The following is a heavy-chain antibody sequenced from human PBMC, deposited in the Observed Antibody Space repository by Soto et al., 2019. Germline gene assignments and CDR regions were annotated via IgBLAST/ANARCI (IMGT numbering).Heavy chain of an antibody. V-gene: IGHV3-23*04. D-gene: IGHD1-26*01. J-gene: IGHJ4*02. CDR1: GFIFSNYV. CDR3: AKRPRALLTFDY. CDR2: IIDSGGTS. Sequence: EVQLVDSGGGLGQPGGSLRLSCAASGFIFSNYVMSWVRQAPGKGLEWVSSIIDSGGTSYYADSVKGRFTISRDNSKNTLYLQMNSLRAEDTAIYYCAKRPRALLTFDYWGQGTLVTVSS.